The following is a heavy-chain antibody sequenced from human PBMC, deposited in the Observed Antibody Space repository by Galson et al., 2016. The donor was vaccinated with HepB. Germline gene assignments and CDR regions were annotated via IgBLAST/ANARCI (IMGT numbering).Heavy chain of an antibody. D-gene: IGHD3-10*01. CDR2: ASGSGGST. Sequence: SLRLSCAASGFTFSSYAMSWVRQAPGKGLEWVSAASGSGGSTYYADSVKGRFTISRDNAKNSVYLQMNSLRAEDTAVYYCASDTLVVSRGVIFYMDVWGKGTTVTVAS. CDR1: GFTFSSYA. CDR3: ASDTLVVSRGVIFYMDV. V-gene: IGHV3-23*01. J-gene: IGHJ6*03.